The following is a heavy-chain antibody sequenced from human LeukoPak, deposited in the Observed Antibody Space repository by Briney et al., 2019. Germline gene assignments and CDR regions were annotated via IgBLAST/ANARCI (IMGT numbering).Heavy chain of an antibody. J-gene: IGHJ6*02. CDR3: ARDLGYCSSTSCYSYYYGMDV. CDR2: IGSSSSYI. CDR1: GFTFSSYS. D-gene: IGHD2-2*01. Sequence: GGSLRLSCAASGFTFSSYSMNWVRQAPGKGLEWVSSIGSSSSYIYYADSVKGRFTISRDNAKNSLYLQMNSLRAEDTAVYYCARDLGYCSSTSCYSYYYGMDVWGQGTTVTVSS. V-gene: IGHV3-21*01.